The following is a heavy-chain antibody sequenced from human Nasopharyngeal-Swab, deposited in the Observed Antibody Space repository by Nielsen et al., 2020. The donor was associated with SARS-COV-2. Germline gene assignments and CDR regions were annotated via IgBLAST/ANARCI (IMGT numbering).Heavy chain of an antibody. CDR3: ATIEISGKGAYYYYMDV. V-gene: IGHV1-24*01. CDR2: FDPEDGET. D-gene: IGHD3-10*01. J-gene: IGHJ6*03. Sequence: WVRQAPGQGLEWMGGFDPEDGETIYAQKFQGRVTMTEDTSTDTAYMELSSQRSEDTAVYYCATIEISGKGAYYYYMDVWGKGTTVTVSS.